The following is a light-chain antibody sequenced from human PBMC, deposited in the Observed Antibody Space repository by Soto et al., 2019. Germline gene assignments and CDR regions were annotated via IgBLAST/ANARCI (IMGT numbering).Light chain of an antibody. Sequence: DIQMTQSPSTLSASVVDRVTITFRASQSVNKWLAWFQQKPGKVPKLLIFDASTLQTGVPSRFGGGGSGTEFTLTISGLQPDDFATYYCQQYSSYSPWTFGPGTKVDIK. CDR2: DAS. CDR3: QQYSSYSPWT. CDR1: QSVNKW. V-gene: IGKV1-5*01. J-gene: IGKJ1*01.